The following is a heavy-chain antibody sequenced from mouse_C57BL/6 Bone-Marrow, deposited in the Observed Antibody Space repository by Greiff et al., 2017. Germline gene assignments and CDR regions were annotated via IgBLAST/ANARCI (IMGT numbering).Heavy chain of an antibody. J-gene: IGHJ3*01. CDR3: ARSKNWDSWFAY. CDR1: GYAFTNYL. CDR2: INPGSGGT. V-gene: IGHV1-54*01. D-gene: IGHD4-1*01. Sequence: QVQLQQSGAELVRPGTSVKVSCTASGYAFTNYLLEWVKQRPGQGLAWIGVINPGSGGTNYNEKFQGKATLTADKASSTAYMQLSSLTSKDSAVYFGARSKNWDSWFAYWGQGTLVTVSA.